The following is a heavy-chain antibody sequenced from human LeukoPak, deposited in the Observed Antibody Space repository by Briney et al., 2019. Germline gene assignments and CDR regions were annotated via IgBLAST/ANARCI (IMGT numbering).Heavy chain of an antibody. Sequence: GESLKISCKGSGYSFTSYWIGWVRQMPGKGLEWMGIIYPGDSDTRYSPSFQGQVTISADKSISTAYLQWNSLQASDTAMYYCATLRGSYCSGGSCYSGFDYWGQGTLVTVSS. CDR3: ATLRGSYCSGGSCYSGFDY. CDR1: GYSFTSYW. J-gene: IGHJ4*02. D-gene: IGHD2-15*01. V-gene: IGHV5-51*01. CDR2: IYPGDSDT.